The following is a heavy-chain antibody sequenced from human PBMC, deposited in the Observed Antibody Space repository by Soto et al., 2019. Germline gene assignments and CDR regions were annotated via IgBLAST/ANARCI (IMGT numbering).Heavy chain of an antibody. V-gene: IGHV1-69*12. CDR1: GGTFSSYA. D-gene: IGHD2-2*01. CDR2: IIPIFGTA. J-gene: IGHJ2*01. Sequence: QVQLVQSGAEVKKPGSSVKVSCKASGGTFSSYAISWVRQAPGQGLEWMGGIIPIFGTANYAQKFQGRVTITADESTSTAYLELSSLRSEDTAVYYCARGDVLVPAVEWYFDLWGRGTLVTVSS. CDR3: ARGDVLVPAVEWYFDL.